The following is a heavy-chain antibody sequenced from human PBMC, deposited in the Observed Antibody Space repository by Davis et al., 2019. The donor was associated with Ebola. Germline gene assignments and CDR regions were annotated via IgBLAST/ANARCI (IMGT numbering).Heavy chain of an antibody. Sequence: SETLSLTCAVSGGSISSGGYSWSWIRQPPGKGLEWIGYIYHSGSTYYNPSLKSRVTISVDTSKNQFSLKLSSVTAADTAVYYCARRSDYDYIWGSYRLGWFDPWGQGTLVTVSS. CDR1: GGSISSGGYS. CDR2: IYHSGST. D-gene: IGHD3-16*02. V-gene: IGHV4-30-2*03. J-gene: IGHJ5*02. CDR3: ARRSDYDYIWGSYRLGWFDP.